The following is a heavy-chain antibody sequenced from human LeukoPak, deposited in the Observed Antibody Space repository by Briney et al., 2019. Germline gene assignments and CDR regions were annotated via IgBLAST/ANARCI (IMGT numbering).Heavy chain of an antibody. CDR2: INPNSGGT. CDR3: ARGGIGYCSGGSCYLGTIYYYYMDV. CDR1: GYTVTGYY. D-gene: IGHD2-15*01. Sequence: GASVKVSCKASGYTVTGYYMHWVRQAPGQGLEWMGWINPNSGGTNYAQKFQGRVTMTRDTSISTAYMELSRLRSDDTAVYYCARGGIGYCSGGSCYLGTIYYYYMDVWGKGTTVTVSS. V-gene: IGHV1-2*02. J-gene: IGHJ6*03.